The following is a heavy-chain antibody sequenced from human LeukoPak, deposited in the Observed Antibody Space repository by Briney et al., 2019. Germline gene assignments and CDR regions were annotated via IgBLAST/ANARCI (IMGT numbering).Heavy chain of an antibody. Sequence: ASVKVSCKASGYTFTGYYIHWVRQAPGQGLEWMGWINPNSGGTNYAQKFQGRVTMTRDTSISTAYMELSRLKSDDTAVYYCARGSFSADARLVLDYFHHWGQGTLVTVSS. J-gene: IGHJ1*01. D-gene: IGHD3-16*01. CDR1: GYTFTGYY. V-gene: IGHV1-2*02. CDR2: INPNSGGT. CDR3: ARGSFSADARLVLDYFHH.